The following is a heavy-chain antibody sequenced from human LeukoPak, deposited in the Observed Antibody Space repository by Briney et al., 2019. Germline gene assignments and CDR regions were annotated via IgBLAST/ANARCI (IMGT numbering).Heavy chain of an antibody. D-gene: IGHD2-15*01. J-gene: IGHJ4*02. CDR1: GVSLSSLY. CDR2: TYYSGNT. CDR3: ARDPGAFKD. V-gene: IGHV4-59*01. Sequence: SETLSLTCTVSGVSLSSLYWSWVRQPPGKGLEWIGYTYYSGNTNYNPSLKSRVTILVDTSKNQFSLNLSSVTAADTAVYYCARDPGAFKDWGQGILVTVSS.